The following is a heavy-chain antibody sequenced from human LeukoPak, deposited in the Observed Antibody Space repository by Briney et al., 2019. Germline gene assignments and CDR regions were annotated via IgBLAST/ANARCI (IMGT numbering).Heavy chain of an antibody. CDR2: INPSGGST. V-gene: IGHV1-46*01. D-gene: IGHD4-17*01. Sequence: ASVKVSCKASGYTFTSYYMHWVRQVPGQGLEWMGIINPSGGSTSYAQKFQGRVTMTRVTSTSTVYMELSSLRSDDTAVYYCARALTTVATWMYLWGRGALVTVSS. CDR3: ARALTTVATWMYL. J-gene: IGHJ2*01. CDR1: GYTFTSYY.